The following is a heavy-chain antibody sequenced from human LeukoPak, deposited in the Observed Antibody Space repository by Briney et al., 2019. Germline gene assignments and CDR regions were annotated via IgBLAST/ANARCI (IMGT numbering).Heavy chain of an antibody. CDR3: ALPAKGAFFYYYMEV. V-gene: IGHV1-18*01. J-gene: IGHJ6*03. Sequence: ASVKVSCKASAYTSPNYGITWVRQAPGRGLEWMGWISTYNGNTQYAQKFQGRVTMTTDTPTKTVYMELRSLRSNDTAVYYCALPAKGAFFYYYMEVWGKGTTVTVSS. CDR1: AYTSPNYG. CDR2: ISTYNGNT. D-gene: IGHD2-2*01.